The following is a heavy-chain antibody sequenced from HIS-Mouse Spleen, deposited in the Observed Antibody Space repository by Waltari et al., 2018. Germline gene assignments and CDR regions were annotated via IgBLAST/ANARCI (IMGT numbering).Heavy chain of an antibody. D-gene: IGHD6-6*01. CDR2: INPKSGCT. J-gene: IGHJ5*02. Sequence: QVQLVQSGAEVKKPGASVKVSCKASGYTFTGYYMHWVRQAPGQGLEWMGWINPKSGCTNYAQKFQGRVTMTRDTSIRTAYMELSRLRSDDTAVYYCAREAVGGIAARPWFDPWGQGTLVTVSS. CDR1: GYTFTGYY. CDR3: AREAVGGIAARPWFDP. V-gene: IGHV1-2*02.